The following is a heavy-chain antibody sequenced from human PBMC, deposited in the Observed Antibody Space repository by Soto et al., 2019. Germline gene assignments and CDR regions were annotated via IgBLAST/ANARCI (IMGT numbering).Heavy chain of an antibody. CDR2: IYYSGST. J-gene: IGHJ3*02. V-gene: IGHV4-59*08. CDR1: GGSISSYY. Sequence: QVQLQESGPGLVKPSETLSLTCTVSGGSISSYYWSWIRQPPGKGLEWIGYIYYSGSTNYNPSLKSRVTISVDTSKNQFSLKLSSVTAADTAVYYCARSSSGWYKGAFDIWGQGTMVTVSS. CDR3: ARSSSGWYKGAFDI. D-gene: IGHD6-19*01.